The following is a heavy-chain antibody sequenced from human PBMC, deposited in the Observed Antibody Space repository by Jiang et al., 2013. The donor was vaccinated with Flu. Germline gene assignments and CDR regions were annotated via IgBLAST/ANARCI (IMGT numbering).Heavy chain of an antibody. CDR2: IYYSGST. Sequence: SGPGLVKPSETLSLTCTVSGGSISSYYWSWIRQPPGKGLEWIGYIYYSGSTNYNPSLKSRVTISVDTSKNQFSLKLSSVAAADTAVYYCARLYSSGYGWVYYGMDVWGKGTTVTVSS. CDR1: GGSISSYY. D-gene: IGHD5-12*01. V-gene: IGHV4-59*01. CDR3: ARLYSSGYGWVYYGMDV. J-gene: IGHJ6*04.